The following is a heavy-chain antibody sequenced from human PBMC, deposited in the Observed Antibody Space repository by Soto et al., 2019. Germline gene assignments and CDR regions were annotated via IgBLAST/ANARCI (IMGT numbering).Heavy chain of an antibody. Sequence: ASVKVSCKASGYTFTNYGISWVRQAPGQGLEWMGWISAYNGNTNYAQKLQGRVTMTTDTSTSTAYMELRSLRSDDTAVYYCARPSSSMAHDAFDIWGQGTMVTVSS. CDR3: ARPSSSMAHDAFDI. CDR2: ISAYNGNT. CDR1: GYTFTNYG. D-gene: IGHD6-6*01. J-gene: IGHJ3*02. V-gene: IGHV1-18*01.